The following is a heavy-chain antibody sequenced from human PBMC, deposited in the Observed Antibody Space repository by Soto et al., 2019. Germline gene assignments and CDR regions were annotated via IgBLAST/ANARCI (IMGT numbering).Heavy chain of an antibody. J-gene: IGHJ6*02. CDR1: GYTFNAFY. Sequence: ASVKVSCKAFGYTFNAFYMHWVRQAPGQGLEWMGVINPSGDGTSYAQKFQGRVTMTRDTSTSTVYMALSSLRSEDTAVYYCARVALGYDYADVWGQGTTVTVS. CDR2: INPSGDGT. CDR3: ARVALGYDYADV. D-gene: IGHD4-17*01. V-gene: IGHV1-46*02.